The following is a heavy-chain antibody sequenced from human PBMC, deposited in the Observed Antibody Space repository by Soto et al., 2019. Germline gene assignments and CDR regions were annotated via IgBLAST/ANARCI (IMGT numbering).Heavy chain of an antibody. J-gene: IGHJ4*02. V-gene: IGHV4-61*08. Sequence: PSETLSLTCTVSGGSINSGGYSWTWIRQPPGKGLEWIGYIYYSGSTNYNPSLKSRVTISVDTSKNQFSLKLSSVTAADTAVYYCANTYCSSTSCLPDYWGQGTLVTVSS. D-gene: IGHD2-2*01. CDR1: GGSINSGGYS. CDR3: ANTYCSSTSCLPDY. CDR2: IYYSGST.